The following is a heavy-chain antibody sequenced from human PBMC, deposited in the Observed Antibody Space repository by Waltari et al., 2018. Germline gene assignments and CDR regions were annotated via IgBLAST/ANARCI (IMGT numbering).Heavy chain of an antibody. D-gene: IGHD6-19*01. CDR2: IKQDGSDT. J-gene: IGHJ4*02. CDR1: GFTFNTFW. CDR3: AKCEMYDSGWCAFFRY. V-gene: IGHV3-7*05. Sequence: EVQLVESGGGLVQPGGSLRLSCVASGFTFNTFWMSWVRQAPGKGLEWVTDIKQDGSDTYYADSVKGRFTVSRDNAKNSLYLQMNSLRAEDTAVYYCAKCEMYDSGWCAFFRYWGQGTLVTVSS.